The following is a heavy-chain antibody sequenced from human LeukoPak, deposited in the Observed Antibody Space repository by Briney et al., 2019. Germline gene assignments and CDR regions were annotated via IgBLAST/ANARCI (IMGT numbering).Heavy chain of an antibody. CDR2: INPNSGGI. D-gene: IGHD2-2*01. Sequence: ASVKVSCKASGYTFTGYYMHWVRQAPGQGLEWMGWINPNSGGINYARSFQGRVTMTRDTSISTAYMELSRLRFDDTAVYYCAKDPFDQMLPENWFDPWGQGTLVTVSS. CDR1: GYTFTGYY. V-gene: IGHV1-2*02. CDR3: AKDPFDQMLPENWFDP. J-gene: IGHJ5*02.